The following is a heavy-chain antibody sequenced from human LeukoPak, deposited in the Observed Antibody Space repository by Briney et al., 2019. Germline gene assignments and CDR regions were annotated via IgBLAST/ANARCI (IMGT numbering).Heavy chain of an antibody. V-gene: IGHV4-39*07. J-gene: IGHJ4*02. CDR1: GFTFSSYE. CDR2: MYYSGST. D-gene: IGHD5-24*01. CDR3: ARGGRRWLHRAFDY. Sequence: GSLRLSCAASGFTFSSYEMNWIRQPPGKGLEWIGSMYYSGSTYYNPSLKSRVTISVDTSKNQFSLKLSSVTAADTAVYYCARGGRRWLHRAFDYWGQGTLVTVSS.